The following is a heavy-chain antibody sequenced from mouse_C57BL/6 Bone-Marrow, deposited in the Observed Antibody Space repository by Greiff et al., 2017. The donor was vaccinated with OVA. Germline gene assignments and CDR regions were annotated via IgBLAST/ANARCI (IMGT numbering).Heavy chain of an antibody. Sequence: QVQLQQPGAELVKPGASVKMSCKASGYTFTSYWITWVKQRPGQGLEWIGDIYPGSGSTNYNEKFKSKATLTVDTSSSTAYMQLSSLTSEDSAVYNCERKYDGYFWLAYWGQGTLVTVSA. CDR1: GYTFTSYW. CDR3: ERKYDGYFWLAY. CDR2: IYPGSGST. J-gene: IGHJ3*01. D-gene: IGHD2-3*01. V-gene: IGHV1-55*01.